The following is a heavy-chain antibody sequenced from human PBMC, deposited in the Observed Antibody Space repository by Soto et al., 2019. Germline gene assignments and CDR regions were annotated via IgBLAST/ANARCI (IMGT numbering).Heavy chain of an antibody. CDR3: ARDYRDPWYNWFDP. Sequence: SETLSLTCAVSGGSISSGGYSWSWIRQPPGKGLEWIGYIYHSGSTYYNPSLKSRVTISVDRSKNQFSLKLSSVTAADTAVYYCARDYRDPWYNWFDPSGQGTLVTVSS. CDR1: GGSISSGGYS. J-gene: IGHJ5*02. V-gene: IGHV4-30-2*01. CDR2: IYHSGST. D-gene: IGHD3-16*02.